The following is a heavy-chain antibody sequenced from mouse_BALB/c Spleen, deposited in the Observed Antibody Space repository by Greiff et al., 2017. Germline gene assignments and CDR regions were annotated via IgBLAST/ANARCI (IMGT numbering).Heavy chain of an antibody. CDR3: TRDGDDPAY. V-gene: IGHV1-15*01. J-gene: IGHJ2*01. Sequence: VQLQQSGAELVRPGASVTLSCKASGYTFTDYEMHWVKQTPVHGLEWIGAIDPETGGTAYNQKFKGKATLTADKSSSTAYMELRSLTSEDSAVYYCTRDGDDPAYWGQGTTLTVSS. CDR2: IDPETGGT. D-gene: IGHD2-3*01. CDR1: GYTFTDYE.